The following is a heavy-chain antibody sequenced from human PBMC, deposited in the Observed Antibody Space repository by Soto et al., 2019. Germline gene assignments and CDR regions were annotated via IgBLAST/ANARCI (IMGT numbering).Heavy chain of an antibody. Sequence: KQSQTLSLTCAISGDSVSSNSAAWNWIRQSPSRGLEWLGRTYYRSKWYNDYAVSVKSRITINPDTSKNQFSLQLNSVTPEDTAVYYCARAAYSGYDYYYGMDVWGQGTTVTVSS. CDR1: GDSVSSNSAA. CDR3: ARAAYSGYDYYYGMDV. CDR2: TYYRSKWYN. V-gene: IGHV6-1*01. D-gene: IGHD5-12*01. J-gene: IGHJ6*02.